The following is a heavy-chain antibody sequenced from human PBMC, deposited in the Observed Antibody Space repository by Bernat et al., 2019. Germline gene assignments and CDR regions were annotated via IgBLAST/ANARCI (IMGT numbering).Heavy chain of an antibody. CDR2: ISGSGGST. D-gene: IGHD3-3*01. Sequence: EVQLVESGGGLVKPGGSLRLSCAASGFTFSSYAMSWVRQAPGKGLEWVSAISGSGGSTYYADSVKGRFTISRDNSKNTLYLQMNSLRAEDTAVYYCAKETGYDFWSGRRWFDPWGQGTLVTVSS. CDR1: GFTFSSYA. CDR3: AKETGYDFWSGRRWFDP. J-gene: IGHJ5*02. V-gene: IGHV3-23*04.